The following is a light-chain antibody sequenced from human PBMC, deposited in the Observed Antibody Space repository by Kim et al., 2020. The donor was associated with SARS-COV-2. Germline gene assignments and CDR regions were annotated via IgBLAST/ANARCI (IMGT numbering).Light chain of an antibody. CDR3: QSFDNSLTGLV. Sequence: QRVTLSCAWTPSNIVAGNGVHWYHHVPGTAPRLLISNSTNRPSGVPDRFSGSISGTSASLVITGLQVEDEADYYCQSFDNSLTGLVFGGGTKVTVL. CDR2: NST. V-gene: IGLV1-40*01. J-gene: IGLJ2*01. CDR1: PSNIVAGNG.